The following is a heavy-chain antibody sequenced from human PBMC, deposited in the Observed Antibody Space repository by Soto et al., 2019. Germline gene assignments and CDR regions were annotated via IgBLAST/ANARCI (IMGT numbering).Heavy chain of an antibody. CDR3: ARDRAHLGWFDP. CDR2: IYYSGST. V-gene: IGHV4-30-4*01. CDR1: GGSISSGDYY. J-gene: IGHJ5*02. Sequence: SSETLSLTCTVSGGSISSGDYYWSWIRQPPGKGLEWIGYIYYSGSTYYNPSLKSRVTISVDTSKNQFSLKLSSVTAADTAVYYCARDRAHLGWFDPWGQGTLVTVSS. D-gene: IGHD3-16*01.